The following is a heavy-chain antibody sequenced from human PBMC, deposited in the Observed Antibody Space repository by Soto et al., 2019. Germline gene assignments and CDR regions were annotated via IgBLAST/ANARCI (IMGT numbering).Heavy chain of an antibody. CDR2: ISWNSGSI. J-gene: IGHJ4*02. CDR1: GFTFDDYA. CDR3: AKWRYGDYGYFDY. D-gene: IGHD4-17*01. Sequence: PGGSLRLSCAASGFTFDDYAMHWVRQAPGKGLEWVSGISWNSGSIGYADSVKGRFTISRDNAKNSLYLQMNSLRAEDTALYYCAKWRYGDYGYFDYWGQGTLVTVSS. V-gene: IGHV3-9*01.